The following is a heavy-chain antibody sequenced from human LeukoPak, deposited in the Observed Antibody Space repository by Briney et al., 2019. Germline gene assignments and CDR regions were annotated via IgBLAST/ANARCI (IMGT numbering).Heavy chain of an antibody. Sequence: SETLSLTCTVSGYSISSGYYWGWIRRPPGKGLEWIGSIYHSGSTYYKPSLKSRVTISVDTSKNQFSLKLRSVTAADTAVYYCARVTSRLGWFDPWGQGTLVTVSS. CDR3: ARVTSRLGWFDP. D-gene: IGHD1-14*01. CDR1: GYSISSGYY. J-gene: IGHJ5*02. CDR2: IYHSGST. V-gene: IGHV4-38-2*02.